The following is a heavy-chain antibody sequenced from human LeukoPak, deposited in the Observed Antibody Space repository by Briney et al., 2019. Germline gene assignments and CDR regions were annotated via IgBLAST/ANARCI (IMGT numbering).Heavy chain of an antibody. D-gene: IGHD6-13*01. CDR3: AISGPAAAGTYYYYGMDV. CDR2: ISYDGSNK. CDR1: GFTFSSYG. Sequence: GGSLRLSCAASGFTFSSYGMHWVRQAPGKGLEWVAVISYDGSNKCYRDSVKGRFTIYRDNSKNTLYLQMNSLRAEDTAVYYCAISGPAAAGTYYYYGMDVWGKGTTVTVSS. V-gene: IGHV3-30*03. J-gene: IGHJ6*04.